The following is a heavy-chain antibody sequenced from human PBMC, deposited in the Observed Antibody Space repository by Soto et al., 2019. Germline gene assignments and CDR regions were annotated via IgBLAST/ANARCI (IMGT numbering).Heavy chain of an antibody. J-gene: IGHJ6*02. Sequence: PGESLKISCRGSGYSFTSYWIGWVRQMPGKGLEWMGIIYPGDSDTRYSASFQGQVTISADKSISTAYLQWSSLKASDTAMYYCSLLLGAAAGTVYGMDVWGQGTTVTVSS. V-gene: IGHV5-51*01. D-gene: IGHD6-13*01. CDR3: SLLLGAAAGTVYGMDV. CDR2: IYPGDSDT. CDR1: GYSFTSYW.